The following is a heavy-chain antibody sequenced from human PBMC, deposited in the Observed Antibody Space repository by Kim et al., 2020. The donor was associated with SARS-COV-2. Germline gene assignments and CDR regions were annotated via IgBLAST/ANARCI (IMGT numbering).Heavy chain of an antibody. D-gene: IGHD6-25*01. J-gene: IGHJ6*02. Sequence: TANYAKKFQGRVTITADESTSTAYMELSSLRSEDTAVYYCARVEGVIAAGVWGQGTTVTVSS. CDR3: ARVEGVIAAGV. CDR2: TA. V-gene: IGHV1-69*01.